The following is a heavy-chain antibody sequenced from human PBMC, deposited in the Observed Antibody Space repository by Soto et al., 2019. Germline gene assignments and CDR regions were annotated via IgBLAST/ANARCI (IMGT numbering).Heavy chain of an antibody. J-gene: IGHJ5*02. CDR1: GGTFSSYA. D-gene: IGHD3-3*01. CDR3: ASNGVAIFGVVNWFDP. CDR2: IIPIFGTA. Sequence: GASVKVSCKASGGTFSSYAISWVRQAPGQGLEWVGGIIPIFGTANYAQKFQGRVTITADESTSTAYMELSSLRSEDTAVYYCASNGVAIFGVVNWFDPWGQGTLVTVSS. V-gene: IGHV1-69*13.